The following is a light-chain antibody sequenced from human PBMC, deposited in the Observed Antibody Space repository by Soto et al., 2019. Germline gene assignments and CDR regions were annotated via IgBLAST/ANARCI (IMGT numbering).Light chain of an antibody. Sequence: DIQMTQSPSSLSASVGDRVTITCRASQSISSYLNWYQQKPGKAPKLLIYAASSLQSGVPSRFSGSGSGTDFILTINRLEPEDFAVYYCQEFASNFGGGTKVDIK. J-gene: IGKJ4*01. CDR2: AAS. V-gene: IGKV1-39*02. CDR1: QSISSY. CDR3: QEFASN.